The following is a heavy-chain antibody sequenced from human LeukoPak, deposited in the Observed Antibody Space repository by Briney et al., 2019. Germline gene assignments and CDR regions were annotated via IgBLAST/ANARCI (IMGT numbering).Heavy chain of an antibody. Sequence: PGGSLRLSCAASGFTFSTYAMHWVRQAPGKGLEWVAVISFDGINKYYADSVKGRFTISRDNSKNTLYLQMNSLIAEDTAVYYCARDRWYYYDSSDYYHDAFDIWGQGTMVTVSS. CDR2: ISFDGINK. CDR3: ARDRWYYYDSSDYYHDAFDI. D-gene: IGHD3-22*01. J-gene: IGHJ3*02. V-gene: IGHV3-30*04. CDR1: GFTFSTYA.